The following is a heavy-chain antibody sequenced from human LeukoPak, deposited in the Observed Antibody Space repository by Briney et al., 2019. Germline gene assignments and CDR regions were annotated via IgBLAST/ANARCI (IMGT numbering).Heavy chain of an antibody. J-gene: IGHJ4*02. D-gene: IGHD5-12*01. V-gene: IGHV4-61*08. CDR1: GGSISSGDYY. CDR2: IYNSGGI. Sequence: SETLSLTCTVSGGSISSGDYYWSWIRQPPGKGLEWIGYIYNSGGINYNPSLKSRVAISVDTSKNQFSLKLNSVTAADTAVYYCARTSGYTYFDYWGQGTLVTVSS. CDR3: ARTSGYTYFDY.